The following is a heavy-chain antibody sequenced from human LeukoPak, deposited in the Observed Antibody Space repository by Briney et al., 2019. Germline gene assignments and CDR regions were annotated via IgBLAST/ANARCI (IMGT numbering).Heavy chain of an antibody. D-gene: IGHD3-10*01. CDR2: MNPNSGNT. CDR3: ARGMKYYYGSGRVSGAYDY. CDR1: GYTFTSYD. Sequence: PGSSVKVSCKASGYTFTSYDINWVRQATGQGLEWMGWMNPNSGNTGYAQKFQGRVTMTRNTSISTAYMELSSLRSEDTAVYYCARGMKYYYGSGRVSGAYDYWGQGTLVTVSS. J-gene: IGHJ4*02. V-gene: IGHV1-8*02.